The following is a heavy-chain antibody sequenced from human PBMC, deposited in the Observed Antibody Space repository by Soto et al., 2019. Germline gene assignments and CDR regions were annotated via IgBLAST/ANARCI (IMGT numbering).Heavy chain of an antibody. Sequence: EVQLVESGGGLVQPGGSLRLTCVASGFPSSIYSMNWVRQAPGKGLEWSSYITSDTNTIKYADSVKGRFTISRDNAKNLVYLQMNSLRDEDTAVYFCARSVEGHFDYWGQGTVVTVSS. V-gene: IGHV3-48*02. CDR2: ITSDTNTI. J-gene: IGHJ4*02. CDR1: GFPSSIYS. D-gene: IGHD6-19*01. CDR3: ARSVEGHFDY.